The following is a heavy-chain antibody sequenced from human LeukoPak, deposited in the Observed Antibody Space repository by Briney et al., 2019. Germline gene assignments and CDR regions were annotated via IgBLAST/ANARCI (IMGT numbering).Heavy chain of an antibody. V-gene: IGHV3-7*01. Sequence: GGSLRLSCAASGFTFSSYWMSWVRQAPGKGLEWVANIKQDGSEKYYVDSVKGRFTIPRDNAKNSLYLQMNSLRAEDTAVYYCAREGWDDSSGYLDYWGQGTLVTVSS. CDR1: GFTFSSYW. J-gene: IGHJ4*02. CDR2: IKQDGSEK. CDR3: AREGWDDSSGYLDY. D-gene: IGHD3-22*01.